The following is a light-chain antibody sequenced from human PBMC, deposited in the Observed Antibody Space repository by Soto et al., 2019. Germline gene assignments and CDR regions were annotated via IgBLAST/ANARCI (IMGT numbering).Light chain of an antibody. V-gene: IGLV1-47*01. CDR2: RPD. CDR3: AAWDDGLGGL. J-gene: IGLJ3*02. CDR1: SYIENNY. Sequence: QLVLTQPPSASGTPGQRVTISCSGDSYIENNYVHWYQQLPGTAPKLLIYRPDQRPSGVPDRFSGSRSGTSASLAISGLRSEYEADYYSAAWDDGLGGLFGGGTKLTVL.